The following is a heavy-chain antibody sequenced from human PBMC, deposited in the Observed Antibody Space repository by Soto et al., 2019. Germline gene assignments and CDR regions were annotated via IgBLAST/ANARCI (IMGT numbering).Heavy chain of an antibody. Sequence: LKISCKGSGYSFTSYWIGWVRQMPGKGLEWMGIIYPGDSDTRYSPSLQGQVTISADKSISTAYLQWSSLKASDTAMYYCAGSLWFGEYYYGMDVWGQGTTVTVSS. D-gene: IGHD3-10*01. J-gene: IGHJ6*02. CDR1: GYSFTSYW. V-gene: IGHV5-51*01. CDR3: AGSLWFGEYYYGMDV. CDR2: IYPGDSDT.